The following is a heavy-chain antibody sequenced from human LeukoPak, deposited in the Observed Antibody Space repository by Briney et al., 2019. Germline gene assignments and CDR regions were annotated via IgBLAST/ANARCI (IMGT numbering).Heavy chain of an antibody. Sequence: ASVKVSCKASGYTFTSYDINWVRQATGQGLEWMGWMNPNGGNTGYAQKFQGRVTITRNTSISTACMELSSLRSEDTAVYYCARGFRGSGWPTSSPYFGYWGQGTLVTVSS. CDR3: ARGFRGSGWPTSSPYFGY. J-gene: IGHJ4*02. CDR2: MNPNGGNT. D-gene: IGHD6-19*01. CDR1: GYTFTSYD. V-gene: IGHV1-8*03.